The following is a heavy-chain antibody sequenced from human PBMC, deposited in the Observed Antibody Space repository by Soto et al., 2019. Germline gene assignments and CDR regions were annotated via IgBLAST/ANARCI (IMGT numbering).Heavy chain of an antibody. CDR1: GFSLTTSGVG. CDR2: IYWNDDT. Sequence: QITLKESGPTLVKPTQTLTLTCTFSGFSLTTSGVGVGWIRQPPGKALERLALIYWNDDTRYSPSLKNRVTITTDTSKNQVVLTMTDMDPVDTATYYCARRLTVVPLAFDLWGQGTMVTVSS. V-gene: IGHV2-5*01. D-gene: IGHD3-10*01. CDR3: ARRLTVVPLAFDL. J-gene: IGHJ3*01.